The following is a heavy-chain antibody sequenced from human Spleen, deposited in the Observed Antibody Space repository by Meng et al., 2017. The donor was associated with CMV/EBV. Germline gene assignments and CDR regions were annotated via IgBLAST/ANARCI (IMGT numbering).Heavy chain of an antibody. Sequence: SLNISCAASGLTFSNYAMHWVRQTPGEGLEWVSGISGNTGFIGYAVSVKGRFTISRDNAKNTLYLQMNSLRAEDTAVYYCAREGWGDAFDIWGQGTMVTVSS. J-gene: IGHJ3*02. D-gene: IGHD3-10*01. CDR3: AREGWGDAFDI. V-gene: IGHV3-9*01. CDR2: ISGNTGFI. CDR1: GLTFSNYA.